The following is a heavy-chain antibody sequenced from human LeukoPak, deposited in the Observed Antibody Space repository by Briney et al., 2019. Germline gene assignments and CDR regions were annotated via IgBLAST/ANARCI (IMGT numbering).Heavy chain of an antibody. CDR1: GFTFGSYA. V-gene: IGHV3-64*01. Sequence: PGGSLRLSXAASGFTFGSYAMHWVRQAPGKGMEYVSAITNDGGTTFYANSVKGRFTISRDNSKNTLFLQMGSLRPEDMAVYYCARVDDFTYDFWGQGTLVTVSS. CDR2: ITNDGGTT. D-gene: IGHD2-2*03. CDR3: ARVDDFTYDF. J-gene: IGHJ4*02.